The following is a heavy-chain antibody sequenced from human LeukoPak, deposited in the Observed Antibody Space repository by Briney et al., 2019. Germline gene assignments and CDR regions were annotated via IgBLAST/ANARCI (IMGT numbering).Heavy chain of an antibody. V-gene: IGHV3-21*01. CDR1: GFTFSSYS. Sequence: GGTLRLSCAASGFTFSSYSMNWVRQAPGKGLEWVSSISSSSSYIYYADSVKGRFTISRDNAKNSLYLQMNSLRAEDTAVYYCAGGAGSFDYWGQGTLVTVSS. CDR2: ISSSSSYI. J-gene: IGHJ4*02. D-gene: IGHD5-12*01. CDR3: AGGAGSFDY.